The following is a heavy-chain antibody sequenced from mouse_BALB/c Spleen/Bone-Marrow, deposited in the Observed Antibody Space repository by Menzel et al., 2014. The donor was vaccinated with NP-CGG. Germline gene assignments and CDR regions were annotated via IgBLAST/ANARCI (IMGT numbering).Heavy chain of an antibody. CDR1: GYTFTDYA. D-gene: IGHD2-5*01. V-gene: IGHV1S137*01. Sequence: QVQLKQSGAELVRPGVSVKISCKGSGYTFTDYAMHWVKPSHAESLEWIGVINTYFGDISYNQKFKGKATIAVDKTSRTVYMELARLTAEDSAIYYCARGYSNNYAMDYWGQGTSVTVSS. J-gene: IGHJ4*01. CDR3: ARGYSNNYAMDY. CDR2: INTYFGDI.